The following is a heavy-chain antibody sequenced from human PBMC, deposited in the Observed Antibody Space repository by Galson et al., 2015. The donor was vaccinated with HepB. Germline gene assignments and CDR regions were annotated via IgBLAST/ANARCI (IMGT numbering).Heavy chain of an antibody. CDR2: IYYSGNT. V-gene: IGHV4-39*01. D-gene: IGHD3-9*01. CDR3: ARHSGGLRYFDWFMS. J-gene: IGHJ6*02. Sequence: ETLSLTCSVSGGSISSRSHYWGWIRQPPGKGLEWIGSIYYSGNTYYNPSLQSRVTISVDTSKSQFSLNLRSATAADTAVYYCARHSGGLRYFDWFMSWGQGTTVTVSS. CDR1: GGSISSRSHY.